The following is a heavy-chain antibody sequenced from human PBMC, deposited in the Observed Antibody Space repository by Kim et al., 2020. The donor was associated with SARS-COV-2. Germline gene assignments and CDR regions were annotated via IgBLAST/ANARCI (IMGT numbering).Heavy chain of an antibody. CDR1: GGSFSNYN. Sequence: SETLSLTCAVYGGSFSNYNWSWIRQRPGKGLGWNWKINHSGSTNLSPSLKSRITISVDTSKCQFSLRLKSMTATDTAVYYCARGRAGVVPAPVLGLGPYYDYSAMDVWGRGTPVAVSS. CDR3: ARGRAGVVPAPVLGLGPYYDYSAMDV. CDR2: INHSGST. D-gene: IGHD2-2*02. J-gene: IGHJ6*01. V-gene: IGHV4-34*01.